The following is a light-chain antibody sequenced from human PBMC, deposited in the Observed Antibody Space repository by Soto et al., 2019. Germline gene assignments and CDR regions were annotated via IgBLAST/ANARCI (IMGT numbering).Light chain of an antibody. CDR1: QSITTW. CDR2: KAS. CDR3: QQYITYPIS. Sequence: DIQMTQSPSTLSAYVGERVTITCRASQSITTWLAWYQQKPGKAPKLLSYKASGLEGGVPSRFSGSGSGTEFNITFISLQTDDLATYSSQQYITYPISFGGGTTVEIK. V-gene: IGKV1-5*03. J-gene: IGKJ4*01.